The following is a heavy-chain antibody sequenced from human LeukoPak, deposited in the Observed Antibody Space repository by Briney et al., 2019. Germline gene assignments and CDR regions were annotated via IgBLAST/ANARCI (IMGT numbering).Heavy chain of an antibody. J-gene: IGHJ5*02. V-gene: IGHV4-34*01. CDR2: INHSGST. D-gene: IGHD6-13*01. CDR1: GGSFSGYY. CDR3: ARGGIAAAGIPNWFDP. Sequence: KTSETLSLTCAVYGGSFSGYYWSWIRQPTGKGLEWIGEINHSGSTNYNPSLKSRVTISVDTSKNQFSLKLSSVTAADTAVYYCARGGIAAAGIPNWFDPWGQGTLVTVSS.